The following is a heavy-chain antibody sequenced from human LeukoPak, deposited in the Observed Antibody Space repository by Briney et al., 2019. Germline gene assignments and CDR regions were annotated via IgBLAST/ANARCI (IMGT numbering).Heavy chain of an antibody. CDR3: ARVDINLYCSSTSRYYGGYYYYGMDV. J-gene: IGHJ6*02. CDR2: IWYDGSNK. D-gene: IGHD2-2*01. Sequence: GRSLRLSCAASGFTFSSYGMHWVRQAPGKGLEWVAVIWYDGSNKYYADSVKGRFTISRDNSKNTLYLQMNSLRAEDTAVYYCARVDINLYCSSTSRYYGGYYYYGMDVWGQGTTVTVSS. V-gene: IGHV3-33*01. CDR1: GFTFSSYG.